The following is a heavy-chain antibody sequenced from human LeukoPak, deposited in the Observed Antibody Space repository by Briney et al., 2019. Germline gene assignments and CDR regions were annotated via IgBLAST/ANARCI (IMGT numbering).Heavy chain of an antibody. V-gene: IGHV4-59*01. CDR2: IYYSGST. J-gene: IGHJ3*02. D-gene: IGHD3-16*02. CDR3: ARTNIDDYVWGSYRYAFDI. Sequence: PGGSLRLSCAASGFTFDDYGMSWVRQAPGKGLEWIGYIYYSGSTNYNPSLKSRVTISVDTSKNQFSLKLSSVTAADTAVYYCARTNIDDYVWGSYRYAFDIWGQGTMVTVSS. CDR1: GFTFDDYG.